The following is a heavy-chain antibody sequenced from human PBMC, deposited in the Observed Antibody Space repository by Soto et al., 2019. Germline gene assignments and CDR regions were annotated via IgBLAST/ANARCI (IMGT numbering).Heavy chain of an antibody. CDR3: ARSRGSTRSFDY. D-gene: IGHD2-15*01. CDR2: IYYSGST. Sequence: PSETLSLTCPVSGCSISTYWWSWIRQPPRKGLEWIGYIYYSGSTNYNPSLKSRVTISVDTSKNQFSLKLTSVTAADTAVYYCARSRGSTRSFDYWGQGTLVTVSS. CDR1: GCSISTYW. J-gene: IGHJ4*02. V-gene: IGHV4-59*01.